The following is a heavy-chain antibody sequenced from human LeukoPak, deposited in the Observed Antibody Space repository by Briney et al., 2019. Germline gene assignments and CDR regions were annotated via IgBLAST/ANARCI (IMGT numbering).Heavy chain of an antibody. J-gene: IGHJ3*02. D-gene: IGHD4-17*01. CDR2: INHSGST. CDR1: GGSFSGYY. V-gene: IGHV4-34*01. Sequence: PSETLSLTCAVYGGSFSGYYWSWIRQPPGKGLEWIGEINHSGSTNYNPSLKSRVTISVDTSKNQFSLKLSSVTAADTAEYYCARGMTTVTSEAFDIWGQGTMVTVSS. CDR3: ARGMTTVTSEAFDI.